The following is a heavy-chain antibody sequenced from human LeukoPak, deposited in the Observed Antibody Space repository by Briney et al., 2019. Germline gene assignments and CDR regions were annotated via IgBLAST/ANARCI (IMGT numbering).Heavy chain of an antibody. J-gene: IGHJ4*02. CDR3: ARHGGGYDLYYFDY. V-gene: IGHV4-39*01. Sequence: KASGTLSLTCAVSGASINSSTYFWGWVRQPPGKGLEWVGSFHSSGSTYYSPSLKSRFTISVDTSKNQFSLKVRSVTAADTAVYYCARHGGGYDLYYFDYWGQGTLVPVFS. D-gene: IGHD5-12*01. CDR1: GASINSSTYF. CDR2: FHSSGST.